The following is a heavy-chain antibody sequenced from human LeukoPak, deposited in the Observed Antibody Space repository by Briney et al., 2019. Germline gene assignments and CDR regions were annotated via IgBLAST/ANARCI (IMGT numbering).Heavy chain of an antibody. CDR3: TRVYCGGDCYLAGAFDI. V-gene: IGHV4-61*01. CDR2: IYYSGST. CDR1: GGSISSGSYN. Sequence: SQTLSLTCTVSGGSISSGSYNWSWIRQPPGKGLEWIGYIYYSGSTNYNPSLKSRVTISVDTSKNQFSLKLSSVTAADTAVYYCTRVYCGGDCYLAGAFDIWGQGTMVTVSS. D-gene: IGHD2-21*02. J-gene: IGHJ3*02.